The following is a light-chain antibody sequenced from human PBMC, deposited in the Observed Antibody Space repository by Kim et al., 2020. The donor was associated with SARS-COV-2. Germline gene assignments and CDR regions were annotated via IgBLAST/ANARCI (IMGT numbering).Light chain of an antibody. J-gene: IGKJ2*01. Sequence: SVSPGERATLSCRASQSISSNLVWFQQKPGQAPRPLIYGASTRATGIPARFSGSGSGTEFTLTISSLQSEDFAVYYCQHYNNWPYTFGQGTKLEI. V-gene: IGKV3D-15*01. CDR1: QSISSN. CDR3: QHYNNWPYT. CDR2: GAS.